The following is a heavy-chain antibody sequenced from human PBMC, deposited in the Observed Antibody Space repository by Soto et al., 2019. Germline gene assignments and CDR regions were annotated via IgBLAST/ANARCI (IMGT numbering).Heavy chain of an antibody. V-gene: IGHV1-8*01. CDR1: GYTFTSYD. CDR2: MNPNSGNT. CDR3: ARGTMGYYYGSGSYSTFGY. J-gene: IGHJ4*02. D-gene: IGHD3-10*01. Sequence: QVQLVQSGAEVQKPGASVKVSCKASGYTFTSYDINWVRQATGQGLEWMGWMNPNSGNTGYAQKFQGRVTMTRNTSISTAYMELSSLRSEDTAVYYCARGTMGYYYGSGSYSTFGYWGQGTLVTVSS.